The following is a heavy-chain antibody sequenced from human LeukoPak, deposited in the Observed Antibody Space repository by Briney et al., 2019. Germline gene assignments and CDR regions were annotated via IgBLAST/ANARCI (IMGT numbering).Heavy chain of an antibody. CDR2: IKQDGSEK. D-gene: IGHD2-2*01. CDR1: GFTFSSYW. Sequence: GRSLTLSFAASGFTFSSYWMSWVRQAPGKGLEWVANIKQDGSEKYYVDSVKGRFTISRDNAKNSLFLQMNSLRAEDTAVYYCARGEYQLPQQWGQGTLVTVSS. J-gene: IGHJ4*02. V-gene: IGHV3-7*01. CDR3: ARGEYQLPQQ.